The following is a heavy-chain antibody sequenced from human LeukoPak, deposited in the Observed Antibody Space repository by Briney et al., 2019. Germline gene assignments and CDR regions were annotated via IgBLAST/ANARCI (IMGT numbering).Heavy chain of an antibody. CDR2: IIAGNGDT. Sequence: GASVKVSCKASGYTFTDLHWVRQAPGQSLEWMGWIIAGNGDTKYAHEFRGRVTITRDTSATTAYLVLSTLRSEDMAVYYCARSQYLPYFDSWGQGTLVTVSS. CDR1: GYTFTD. D-gene: IGHD2-2*02. J-gene: IGHJ4*02. V-gene: IGHV1-3*03. CDR3: ARSQYLPYFDS.